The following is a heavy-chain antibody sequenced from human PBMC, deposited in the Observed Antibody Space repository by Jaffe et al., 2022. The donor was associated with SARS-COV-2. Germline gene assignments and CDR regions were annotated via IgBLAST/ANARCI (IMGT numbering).Heavy chain of an antibody. CDR2: ISYDGSNK. V-gene: IGHV3-30*18. D-gene: IGHD2-21*02. CDR1: GFTFSSYG. J-gene: IGHJ4*02. Sequence: QVQLVESGGGVVQPGRSLRLSCAASGFTFSSYGMHWVRQAPGKGLEWVAVISYDGSNKYYADSVKGRFTISRDNSKNTLYLQMNSLRAEDTAVYYCAKDVVVTAIRYYFDYWGQGTLVTVSS. CDR3: AKDVVVTAIRYYFDY.